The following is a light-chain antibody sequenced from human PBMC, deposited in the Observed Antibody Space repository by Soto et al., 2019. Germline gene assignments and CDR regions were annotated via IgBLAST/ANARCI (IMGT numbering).Light chain of an antibody. Sequence: EIVLTQSPATLSLSPGERATLSCRASQSISIYLAWYQLKPGQAPRLLIYDAYNRATGIPARFSGSGSGTDLTLTISSLEPEYFAAYYCQPRSHRLTFGGGTKVDI. V-gene: IGKV3-11*01. J-gene: IGKJ4*01. CDR1: QSISIY. CDR3: QPRSHRLT. CDR2: DAY.